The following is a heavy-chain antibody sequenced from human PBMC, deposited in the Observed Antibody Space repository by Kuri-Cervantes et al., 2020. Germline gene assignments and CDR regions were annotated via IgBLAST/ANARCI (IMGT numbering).Heavy chain of an antibody. Sequence: GESLKISCAASGFTFSSYGMHWGRQAPGKGLEWVAVISSDGSNKYYTDSVKGRFTISRDNSKNTVYLQTNSLRAEDTAVYYCAKGQIGQQLVLDYWGQGTLVTVSS. CDR2: ISSDGSNK. CDR3: AKGQIGQQLVLDY. D-gene: IGHD6-13*01. J-gene: IGHJ4*02. V-gene: IGHV3-30*18. CDR1: GFTFSSYG.